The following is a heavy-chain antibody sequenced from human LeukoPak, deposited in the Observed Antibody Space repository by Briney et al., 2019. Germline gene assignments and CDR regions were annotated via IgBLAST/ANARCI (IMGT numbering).Heavy chain of an antibody. Sequence: SETLSLTCTVSGGSISSGSYYWSWIRQPAGKGLEWIGRIYTSGSTNYNPSLKSRVTITVDTSKNQFSLKLSSVTAADTAVYYCARGYYGSGSYYFDYWGQGTLVTVSS. J-gene: IGHJ4*02. D-gene: IGHD3-10*01. CDR2: IYTSGST. V-gene: IGHV4-61*02. CDR3: ARGYYGSGSYYFDY. CDR1: GGSISSGSYY.